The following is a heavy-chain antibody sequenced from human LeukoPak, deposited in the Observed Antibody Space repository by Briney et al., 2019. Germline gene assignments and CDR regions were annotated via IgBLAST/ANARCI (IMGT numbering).Heavy chain of an antibody. D-gene: IGHD3-9*01. CDR3: ATDLNHVLRYFDWPPGY. CDR2: FDPEDGET. CDR1: GYTLTELS. V-gene: IGHV1-24*01. Sequence: ASVKVSCKVSGYTLTELSMHRVRQAPGKGLEWMGGFDPEDGETIYAQKFQGRVTMTEDTSTDTAYMELSSLRSEDTAVYYCATDLNHVLRYFDWPPGYWGQGTLVTVSS. J-gene: IGHJ4*02.